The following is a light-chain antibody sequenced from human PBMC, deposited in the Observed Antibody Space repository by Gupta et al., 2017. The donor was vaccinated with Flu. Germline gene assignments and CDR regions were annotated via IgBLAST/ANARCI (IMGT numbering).Light chain of an antibody. CDR3: QSYDSSLSGV. V-gene: IGLV1-40*01. CDR2: GNS. Sequence: QSVLTQPPSVSGAPGQRVTISSTGSSSNIGTGYDVHWYQQLPGTAPKLLIYGNSNRPSGVPDRFSGSKSGTSASLAITGLQAEDEADYYCQSYDSSLSGVFGTGTKVTVL. J-gene: IGLJ1*01. CDR1: SSNIGTGYD.